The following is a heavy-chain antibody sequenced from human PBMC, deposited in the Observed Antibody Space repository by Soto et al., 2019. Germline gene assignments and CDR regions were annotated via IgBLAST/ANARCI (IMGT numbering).Heavy chain of an antibody. D-gene: IGHD6-19*01. V-gene: IGHV3-9*01. Sequence: GGSLRLSCAASGFTFGDYAMHWVRQVPGRGLEWVSGINWNSGTIVYADSVKGRFTISRDNAKNSLHLQMNSLRADDTALYYCAKGFRSGWYEGFDFWGQGTLVTVSS. CDR1: GFTFGDYA. CDR3: AKGFRSGWYEGFDF. CDR2: INWNSGTI. J-gene: IGHJ4*02.